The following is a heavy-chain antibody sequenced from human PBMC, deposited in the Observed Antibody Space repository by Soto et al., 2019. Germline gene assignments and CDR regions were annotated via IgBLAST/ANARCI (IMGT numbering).Heavy chain of an antibody. CDR3: ARYGSGTDYYYYYGMDV. J-gene: IGHJ6*02. Sequence: QVQLVESGGGVVQPGRSLRLSCAASGFTFSSYGMHWVRQAPGKGLEWVAVIWYDGSNKYYADSVKGRFTISRDNSKNTLYPQMNSLRAEDTAVYYCARYGSGTDYYYYYGMDVWGQGTTVTVSS. D-gene: IGHD3-10*01. V-gene: IGHV3-33*01. CDR2: IWYDGSNK. CDR1: GFTFSSYG.